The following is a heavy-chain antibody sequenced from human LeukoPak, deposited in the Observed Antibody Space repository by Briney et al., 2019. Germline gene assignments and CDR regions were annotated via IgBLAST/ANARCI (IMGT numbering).Heavy chain of an antibody. D-gene: IGHD5-24*01. CDR3: ASGRDGYNYYFDY. CDR1: GFTFSSYA. Sequence: PGGSLRLSCAASGFTFSSYAMSWVRQAPGKGLEWVAVISYDGSNKYYADSVKGRFTISRDNSKNTLYLQMNSLRAEDTAVYYCASGRDGYNYYFDYWGQGTLVTVSS. V-gene: IGHV3-30*04. J-gene: IGHJ4*02. CDR2: ISYDGSNK.